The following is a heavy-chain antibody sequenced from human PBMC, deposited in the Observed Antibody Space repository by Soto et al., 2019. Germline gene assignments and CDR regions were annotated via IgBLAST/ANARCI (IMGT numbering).Heavy chain of an antibody. Sequence: GGSLRLSCAASGFTFSSYSMNWVRQAPGKGLEWVSYISSSSSTIYYADSVKGRFTISRDNAKNSLYLQMNSLRAEDTAVYYCARDWVLHLSYAFDIWGQGTMVTVSS. J-gene: IGHJ3*02. D-gene: IGHD1-26*01. CDR1: GFTFSSYS. CDR3: ARDWVLHLSYAFDI. V-gene: IGHV3-48*01. CDR2: ISSSSSTI.